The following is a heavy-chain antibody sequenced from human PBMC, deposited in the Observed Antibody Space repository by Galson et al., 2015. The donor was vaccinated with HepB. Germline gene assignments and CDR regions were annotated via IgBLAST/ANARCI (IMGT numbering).Heavy chain of an antibody. D-gene: IGHD3-10*01. Sequence: SLRLSCAASGFTFSSYWMNWVRQAPGKGLEWVSSISSSSSYIYYADSVKGRFTISRDNAKNSLYLQMNSLRAEDTAVYYCARGRGTMVRGDFDYWGQGTLVTVSS. CDR2: ISSSSSYI. CDR3: ARGRGTMVRGDFDY. CDR1: GFTFSSYW. J-gene: IGHJ4*02. V-gene: IGHV3-21*01.